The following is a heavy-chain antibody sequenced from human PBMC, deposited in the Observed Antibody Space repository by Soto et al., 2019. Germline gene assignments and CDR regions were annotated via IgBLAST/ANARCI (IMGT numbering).Heavy chain of an antibody. CDR2: IDNDGSST. V-gene: IGHV3-74*01. CDR3: AKDSAYSSGWYVDY. CDR1: GFTFSSLW. Sequence: GGSLRLSCAASGFTFSSLWMHWVRQAPGKGLVWVSHIDNDGSSTNYADSVKGRFTISRDNAKNSLYLQMNSLRAEDTVVYYCAKDSAYSSGWYVDYWGQGTLVTVSS. J-gene: IGHJ4*02. D-gene: IGHD6-13*01.